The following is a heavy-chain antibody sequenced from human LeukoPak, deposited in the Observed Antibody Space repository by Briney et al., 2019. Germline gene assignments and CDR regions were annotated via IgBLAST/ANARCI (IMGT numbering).Heavy chain of an antibody. D-gene: IGHD3-22*01. J-gene: IGHJ3*02. CDR1: GGSFSSYY. Sequence: SETLSLTCTVSGGSFSSYYWSWVRQPSGKGLEWIGYIYYSGSTNYNPSLKSRGTISVDTSKNQCSLKLSSVTAADTAVYYCARVIDYYDSSGYYAAGAFDIWGQGTMVTVSS. V-gene: IGHV4-59*01. CDR2: IYYSGST. CDR3: ARVIDYYDSSGYYAAGAFDI.